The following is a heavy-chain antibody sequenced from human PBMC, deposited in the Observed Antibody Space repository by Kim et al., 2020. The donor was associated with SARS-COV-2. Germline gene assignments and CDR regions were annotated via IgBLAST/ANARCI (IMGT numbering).Heavy chain of an antibody. CDR2: INAYTGNT. V-gene: IGHV1-18*01. D-gene: IGHD2-8*01. CDR3: ARDRQMGY. J-gene: IGHJ4*02. Sequence: ASVKVSCKASGYTFTSYGVSWVRQAPGQGLEWMGCINAYTGNTNSAQKVQGRVTMTTDTSTSTAYMELRSLRFDDTAVYYCARDRQMGYWGQGTLVTVSS. CDR1: GYTFTSYG.